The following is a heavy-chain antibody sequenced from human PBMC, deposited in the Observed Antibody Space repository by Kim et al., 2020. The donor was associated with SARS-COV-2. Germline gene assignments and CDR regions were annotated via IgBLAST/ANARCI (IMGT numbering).Heavy chain of an antibody. V-gene: IGHV4-59*08. CDR2: IYYSGST. J-gene: IGHJ2*01. Sequence: SETLSLTCTVSGGSISSYYWSWIRQPPGKGLEWIGYIYYSGSTNYNPSLKSRVTISVDTSKNQFSLKLSSVTAADTAVYYCARHWGDYYDSLNWYFDLWGRGTLVTVSS. CDR1: GGSISSYY. D-gene: IGHD3-22*01. CDR3: ARHWGDYYDSLNWYFDL.